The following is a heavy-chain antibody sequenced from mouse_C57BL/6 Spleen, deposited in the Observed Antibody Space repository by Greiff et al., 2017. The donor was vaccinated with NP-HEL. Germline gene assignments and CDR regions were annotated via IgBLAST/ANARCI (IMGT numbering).Heavy chain of an antibody. D-gene: IGHD1-1*02. CDR2: INPSTGGT. CDR3: ARLVYGSMDY. Sequence: VQLKESGPELVKPGASVKISCKASGYSFTGYYMNWVKQSPEKSLEWIGEINPSTGGTTYNQKFKAKATLTVDKSSSTAYMQLKSLTSEDSAVYYCARLVYGSMDYWGQGTSVTVSS. V-gene: IGHV1-42*01. J-gene: IGHJ4*01. CDR1: GYSFTGYY.